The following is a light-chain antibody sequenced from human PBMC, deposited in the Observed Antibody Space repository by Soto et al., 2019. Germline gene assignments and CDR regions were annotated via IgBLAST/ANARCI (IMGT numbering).Light chain of an antibody. Sequence: QSVLTQSPSVSGAPGQRVTISCTGGSSNVGAGYDVHWYQQLPGTAPKLLIYGNTNRPSGVPDRFSGSKSGTSVSLAITGFQAEDEADYYCQSYDSSLSGWVFGGGTKLTVL. V-gene: IGLV1-40*01. CDR3: QSYDSSLSGWV. CDR1: SSNVGAGYD. J-gene: IGLJ3*02. CDR2: GNT.